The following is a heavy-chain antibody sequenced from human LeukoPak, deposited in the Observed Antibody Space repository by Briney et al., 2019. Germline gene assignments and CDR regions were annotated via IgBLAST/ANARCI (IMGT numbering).Heavy chain of an antibody. CDR1: GFTFSSYA. CDR2: ISYDGSNK. V-gene: IGHV3-30-3*01. D-gene: IGHD3-10*01. Sequence: PGGSLRLSCAASGFTFSSYAMHWVRQAPGKGLEWVAVISYDGSNKYYADSVKGRFTISRDNSKNTLYLQMNSLRAEDTAVYYCARDRRYYYGSGSYYAFDIWGQGTMVTVSS. CDR3: ARDRRYYYGSGSYYAFDI. J-gene: IGHJ3*02.